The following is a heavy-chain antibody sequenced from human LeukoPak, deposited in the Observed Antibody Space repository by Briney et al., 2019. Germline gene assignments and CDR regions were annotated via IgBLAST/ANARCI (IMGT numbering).Heavy chain of an antibody. CDR3: ARGALNHYADSRFDF. D-gene: IGHD3-16*01. CDR1: GFNLNNYP. Sequence: GGSLRLSCAASGFNLNNYPMHGVRQAPAKGLEWVAVISYDGSNKFYADSVKGRFTISKDSSKSTLYLQMNSLTGDDTSVYYCARGALNHYADSRFDFWGRGTLVTVSS. J-gene: IGHJ4*02. V-gene: IGHV3-30*03. CDR2: ISYDGSNK.